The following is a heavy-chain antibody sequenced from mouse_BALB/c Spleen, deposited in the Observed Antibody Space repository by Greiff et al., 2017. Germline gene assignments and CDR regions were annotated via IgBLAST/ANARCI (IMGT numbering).Heavy chain of an antibody. CDR2: ISYSGST. J-gene: IGHJ2*01. V-gene: IGHV3-2*02. Sequence: EVKVEESGPGLVKPSQSLSLTCTVTGYSITSDYAWNWIRQFPGNKLEWMGYISYSGSTSYNPSLKSRISITRDTSKNQFFLQLNSVTTEDTATYYCARGGFDYWGQGTTLTVSS. CDR3: ARGGFDY. CDR1: GYSITSDYA.